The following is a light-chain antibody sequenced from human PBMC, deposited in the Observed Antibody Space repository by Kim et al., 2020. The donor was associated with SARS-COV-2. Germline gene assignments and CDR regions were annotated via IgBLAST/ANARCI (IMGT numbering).Light chain of an antibody. CDR1: QAISNY. CDR2: AAS. J-gene: IGKJ1*01. V-gene: IGKV1-16*01. Sequence: DIPMTQSPPSLSASVGDRVTITCRANQAISNYLVWFQQKPGQAPKSLIYAASTLQSGVPSRFTGSGSGTEFSLTISSLQPEDFATYYCQQNNDYPWTFGQGTKVDIK. CDR3: QQNNDYPWT.